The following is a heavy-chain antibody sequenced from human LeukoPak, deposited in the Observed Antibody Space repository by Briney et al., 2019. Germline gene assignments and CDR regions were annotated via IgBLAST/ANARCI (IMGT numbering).Heavy chain of an antibody. D-gene: IGHD3-10*01. J-gene: IGHJ4*02. CDR1: GGTFSSYA. V-gene: IGHV1-69*05. CDR2: IIPIFGTA. CDR3: ASPGHHGSGSYPN. Sequence: SVKVSCKASGGTFSSYAISWVRQAPGQGLEWMGGIIPIFGTANCAQKFQGRATITTDESTSTAYMELSSLRSEDTAVYYCASPGHHGSGSYPNWGQGTLVTVSS.